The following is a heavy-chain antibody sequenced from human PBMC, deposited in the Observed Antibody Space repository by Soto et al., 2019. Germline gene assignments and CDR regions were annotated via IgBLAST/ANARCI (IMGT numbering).Heavy chain of an antibody. CDR1: GCTFTNYR. Sequence: AVSLRVCWGGAGCTFTNYRIGRVRQAPGKGLEWVSSITGSGSTTDYAGSVKGRLTISRDNSKNTLYLQMSSLRAEDSAVYYCAMWLGHLSNWYRPFDYWGQGTPVTGSS. CDR3: AMWLGHLSNWYRPFDY. V-gene: IGHV3-23*01. CDR2: ITGSGSTT. J-gene: IGHJ4*02. D-gene: IGHD6-13*01.